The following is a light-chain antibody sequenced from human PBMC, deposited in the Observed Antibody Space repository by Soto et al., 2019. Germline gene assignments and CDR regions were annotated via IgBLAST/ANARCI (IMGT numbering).Light chain of an antibody. CDR2: DAS. CDR3: QQLSRYPST. V-gene: IGKV1-6*01. CDR1: QGITND. J-gene: IGKJ4*01. Sequence: AIQMTQSPSSLSASVGDRVTITCRASQGITNDLGWYQQKAGKAPKLLIYDASTLYSGVPSRFSGSGSGTDFTLTISGLQPEDFVTYYCQQLSRYPSTFGGGTKVEIK.